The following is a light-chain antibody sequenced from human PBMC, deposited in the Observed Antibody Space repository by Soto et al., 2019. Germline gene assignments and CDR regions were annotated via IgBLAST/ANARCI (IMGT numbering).Light chain of an antibody. V-gene: IGKV1-27*01. CDR3: QKYNSSPYT. J-gene: IGKJ3*01. Sequence: DIQMTQSPSSLSASVGDRVTITCRASQGISNYLAWYQHKPGKVPKLLIYVAFTLQSGVPSRFSGSGSGTHVTLTIISLQPEDVATYYCQKYNSSPYTFVPGTKVDIK. CDR1: QGISNY. CDR2: VAF.